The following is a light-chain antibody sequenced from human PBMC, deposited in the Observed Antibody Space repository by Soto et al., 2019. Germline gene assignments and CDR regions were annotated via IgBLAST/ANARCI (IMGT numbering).Light chain of an antibody. CDR1: QSISSTY. Sequence: EIVLTQSPGTLSLSPGERATLSCRTSQSISSTYLAWYQQNPGQAPRLLIYGTYSRATGIPDRFSGSGSGRDFTLTISRLEPEDFAVYYCQQYGTSPPVYTFGQGTKLEIK. J-gene: IGKJ2*01. CDR3: QQYGTSPPVYT. V-gene: IGKV3-20*01. CDR2: GTY.